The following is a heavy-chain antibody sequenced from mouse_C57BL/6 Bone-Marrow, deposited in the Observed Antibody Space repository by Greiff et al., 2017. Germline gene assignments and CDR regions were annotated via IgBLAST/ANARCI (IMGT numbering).Heavy chain of an antibody. V-gene: IGHV1-63*01. J-gene: IGHJ3*01. CDR3: ARSIGNWDGFAY. Sequence: VQLQQSGAELVRPGTSVTMSCKASGYTFTNYWIGWAKQRPGHGLEWIGDIYPGGGYTNYNEKFKGKATLTADKSSSTAYMQFSSLTSEDSAIYYCARSIGNWDGFAYWGQGTLVTVSA. CDR2: IYPGGGYT. D-gene: IGHD4-1*01. CDR1: GYTFTNYW.